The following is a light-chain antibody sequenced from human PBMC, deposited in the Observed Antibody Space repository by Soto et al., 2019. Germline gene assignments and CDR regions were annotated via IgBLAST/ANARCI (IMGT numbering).Light chain of an antibody. Sequence: QSVLTQPPSVSGAPGQRVTISCTGSSSNIGAGYDLHWYQQLPGTAPKLLIYDDNTRPSGVPDRFAGSKSGTSASLAITGLQAEYEADYYCQSYDSSLSGYVFGTGTKLTVL. CDR3: QSYDSSLSGYV. CDR2: DDN. J-gene: IGLJ1*01. CDR1: SSNIGAGYD. V-gene: IGLV1-40*01.